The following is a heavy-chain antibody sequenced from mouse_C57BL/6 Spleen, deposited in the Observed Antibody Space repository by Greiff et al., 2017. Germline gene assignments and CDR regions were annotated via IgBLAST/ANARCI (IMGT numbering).Heavy chain of an antibody. D-gene: IGHD1-1*01. CDR3: ARDKGSRPAWFAY. CDR1: GFTFSDYG. CDR2: ISSGSSTI. V-gene: IGHV5-17*01. Sequence: EVKLMESGGGLVKPGGSLKLSCAASGFTFSDYGMHWVRQAPEKGLEWVAYISSGSSTIYYADTVKGRFPISSDNAKTTLFLQMTSLRAEDAARYYCARDKGSRPAWFAYWGQGTLVTVSA. J-gene: IGHJ3*01.